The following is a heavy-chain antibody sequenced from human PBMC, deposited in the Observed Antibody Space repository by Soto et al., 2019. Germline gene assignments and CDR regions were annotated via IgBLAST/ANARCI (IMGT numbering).Heavy chain of an antibody. J-gene: IGHJ4*02. CDR3: ATDGIRDNWNLEF. D-gene: IGHD1-1*01. CDR1: GFSFSSTA. CDR2: IWPGGDKK. Sequence: QVRLVESGGSVVQPGTSLKLSCAASGFSFSSTAMHWIRQTPVKGLEWVAMIWPGGDKKFYSDSVRDRFTISRDNPEKTLSLEMHSLRPEDSAVYYCATDGIRDNWNLEFWGRGTLVTVSA. V-gene: IGHV3-33*01.